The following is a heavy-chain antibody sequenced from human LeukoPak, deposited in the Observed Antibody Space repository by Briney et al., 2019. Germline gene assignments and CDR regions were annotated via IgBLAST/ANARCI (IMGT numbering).Heavy chain of an antibody. Sequence: GGSLRLSCAASGFTFSSYSMNWVRQAPGRGLEWVSYISSSSSTIYYADSVKGRFTISRDNAKNSLYLQMNSLRAEDTAVYYCARDYYDSSGYYCGSDYWGQGTLVTVSS. V-gene: IGHV3-48*04. J-gene: IGHJ4*02. CDR1: GFTFSSYS. D-gene: IGHD3-22*01. CDR3: ARDYYDSSGYYCGSDY. CDR2: ISSSSSTI.